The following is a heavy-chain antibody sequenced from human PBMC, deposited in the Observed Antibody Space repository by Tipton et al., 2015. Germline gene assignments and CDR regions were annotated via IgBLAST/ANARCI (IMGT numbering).Heavy chain of an antibody. CDR1: GASISSGGYY. D-gene: IGHD6-13*01. J-gene: IGHJ4*02. V-gene: IGHV4-31*03. Sequence: TLSLTCTVSGASISSGGYYWSWIRQHPGKGLEWIGYIYYNGSTYYNPSLKSRYTISVDMSKNQFSLKLSSVTAADTAVYYCARGAGNSSTWDFDYWGQGSLVTVSS. CDR3: ARGAGNSSTWDFDY. CDR2: IYYNGST.